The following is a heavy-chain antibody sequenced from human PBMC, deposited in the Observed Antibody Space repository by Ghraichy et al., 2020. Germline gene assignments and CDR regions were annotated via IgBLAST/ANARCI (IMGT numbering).Heavy chain of an antibody. CDR3: ARSRSGGIIITFGGIVARLDV. J-gene: IGHJ6*03. D-gene: IGHD3-16*02. Sequence: ESLNISCSVSGDSISSSSYLWGWIRQPPGQGLEWIGSIYYSGTTYYNPPLKSRVSISVDTSKNQFSLNLSSVIAADTAVYYCARSRSGGIIITFGGIVARLDVWGKGTTVTVSS. CDR1: GDSISSSSYL. CDR2: IYYSGTT. V-gene: IGHV4-39*01.